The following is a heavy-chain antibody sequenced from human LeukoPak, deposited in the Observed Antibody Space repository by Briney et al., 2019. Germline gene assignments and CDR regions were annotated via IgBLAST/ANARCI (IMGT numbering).Heavy chain of an antibody. CDR2: IYPGDSDT. D-gene: IGHD6-19*01. V-gene: IGHV5-51*01. Sequence: GESLQISCKGSGYNFTSYWIGWVRQMPGKGVEWMEIIYPGDSDTRYSPSFQGQVTISADKSISTAYLQWSSLKASDTAMYYCARRRAVAGIYYFDYWGQGTLVTVSS. CDR3: ARRRAVAGIYYFDY. CDR1: GYNFTSYW. J-gene: IGHJ4*02.